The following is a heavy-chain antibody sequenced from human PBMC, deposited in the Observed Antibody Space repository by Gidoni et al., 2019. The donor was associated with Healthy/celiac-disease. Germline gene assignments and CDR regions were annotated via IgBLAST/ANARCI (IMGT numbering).Heavy chain of an antibody. D-gene: IGHD1-26*01. CDR3: ATSSKPLSALYGMDV. V-gene: IGHV1-69*06. J-gene: IGHJ6*02. CDR2: IIPIFGTA. Sequence: QVQLVQSGAEVKKPGSSVKVSCKASGGTFSSYAISWVRQAPGQGLEWMGGIIPIFGTANYAQQFQGRVTITADKSTSTAYMELSSLISEYTAVYYCATSSKPLSALYGMDVWCQGTTVTVSS. CDR1: GGTFSSYA.